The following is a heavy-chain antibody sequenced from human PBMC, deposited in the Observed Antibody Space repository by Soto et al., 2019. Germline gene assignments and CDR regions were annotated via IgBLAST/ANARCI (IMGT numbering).Heavy chain of an antibody. D-gene: IGHD3-9*01. V-gene: IGHV3-7*01. Sequence: GGSLRLSXAASGFTFSSYWMSWVRQAPGKGLEWVANIKQDGSAKYYVDSVKGRFSISRDNAKNSLYLQMDSLRAEDTAAYYCARPRGYDTLTGYPYYFDYWGQSTQVTVSS. CDR3: ARPRGYDTLTGYPYYFDY. CDR1: GFTFSSYW. J-gene: IGHJ4*02. CDR2: IKQDGSAK.